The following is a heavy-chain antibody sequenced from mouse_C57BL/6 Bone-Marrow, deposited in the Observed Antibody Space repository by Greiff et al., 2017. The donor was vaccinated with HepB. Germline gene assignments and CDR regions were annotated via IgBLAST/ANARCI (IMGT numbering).Heavy chain of an antibody. J-gene: IGHJ4*01. D-gene: IGHD1-1*01. Sequence: EVTLVESGGDLVKPGGSLKLSCAASGFTFSSYGMSWVRQTPDKRLEWVATISSGGSYTYYPDSVKGRFTISRDNAKNTRYLQMSSLKSEDTAMYYCARPLYGSSLPYAMDYWGQGTSVTVSS. V-gene: IGHV5-6*01. CDR2: ISSGGSYT. CDR1: GFTFSSYG. CDR3: ARPLYGSSLPYAMDY.